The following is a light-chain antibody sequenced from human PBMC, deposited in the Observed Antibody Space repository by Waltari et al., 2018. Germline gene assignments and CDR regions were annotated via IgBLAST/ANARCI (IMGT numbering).Light chain of an antibody. J-gene: IGLJ2*01. CDR2: DVS. CDR3: TSYIGYRPGI. CDR1: SNDIGGYNS. Sequence: QSALTQPASVSGSSGQSITISCTGTSNDIGGYNSVSWYQQHPGKAPKLMIYDVSHRPFGVSDRFSGSQCGNTASLTIAALQAEDECDYSCTSYIGYRPGIFGGGTKLTVL. V-gene: IGLV2-14*03.